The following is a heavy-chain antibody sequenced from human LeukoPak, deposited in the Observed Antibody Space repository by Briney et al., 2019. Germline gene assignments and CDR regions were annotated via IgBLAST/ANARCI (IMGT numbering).Heavy chain of an antibody. CDR1: GGSISSYY. CDR3: ARDTYYYDSSGYSYYYGMDV. V-gene: IGHV4-59*01. J-gene: IGHJ6*02. CDR2: IYYSGST. D-gene: IGHD3-22*01. Sequence: PAETLSLTCTVSGGSISSYYWSWIRQPPGKGLEWIGYIYYSGSTNYNPSLKSRVTISVDTSKNQFSLKLSSVTAADTAVYYCARDTYYYDSSGYSYYYGMDVWGQGTTVTVSS.